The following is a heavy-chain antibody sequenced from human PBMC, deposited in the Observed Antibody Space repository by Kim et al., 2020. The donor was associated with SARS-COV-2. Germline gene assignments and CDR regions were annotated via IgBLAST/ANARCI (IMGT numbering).Heavy chain of an antibody. J-gene: IGHJ6*03. Sequence: ASVKVSCKASGYTFTSYDINWVRQATGQGLEWMGWMNPNSGNTGYAQKFQGRVTMTRNTSISTAYMELSNLRSEDTAVYYLARGVKVPGALWIRHYYYYMDVWGKGPTVTVSS. CDR2: MNPNSGNT. V-gene: IGHV1-8*01. D-gene: IGHD2-2*01. CDR1: GYTFTSYD. CDR3: ARGVKVPGALWIRHYYYYMDV.